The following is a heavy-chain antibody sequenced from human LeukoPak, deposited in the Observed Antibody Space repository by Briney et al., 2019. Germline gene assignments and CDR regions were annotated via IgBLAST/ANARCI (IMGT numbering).Heavy chain of an antibody. CDR2: IYYSGST. CDR1: ADSVSSYY. CDR3: ARHGLSGATTYYFGLDV. D-gene: IGHD1-26*01. J-gene: IGHJ6*02. V-gene: IGHV4-59*08. Sequence: PSETLSLTCTASADSVSSYYWSWIRQPPGKGLEWIGHIYYSGSTNYNPSLKSRITISVDTSKNQFSLKLSSVTAADTAVYYCARHGLSGATTYYFGLDVWGQGTTVTVSS.